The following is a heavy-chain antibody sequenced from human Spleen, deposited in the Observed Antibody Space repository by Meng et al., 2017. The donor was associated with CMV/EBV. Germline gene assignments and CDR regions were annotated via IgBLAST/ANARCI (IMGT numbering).Heavy chain of an antibody. J-gene: IGHJ4*02. D-gene: IGHD3-3*02. V-gene: IGHV1-69*05. CDR2: IIPIFGTA. CDR1: GGTFSSYA. Sequence: CKACGGTFSSYAMSWVRQAPGQGLEWMGGIIPIFGTANYAQKFQGRVTITTDESTSTAYMELSSLRSEDTAVYYCASSVEVLGYFDYWGQGTLVTVSS. CDR3: ASSVEVLGYFDY.